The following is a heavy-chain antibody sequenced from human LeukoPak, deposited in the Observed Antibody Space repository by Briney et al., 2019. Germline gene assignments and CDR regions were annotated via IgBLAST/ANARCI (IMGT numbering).Heavy chain of an antibody. CDR3: ARSGSDTTYDY. CDR1: GYTFTSNY. D-gene: IGHD1-1*01. Sequence: ASVKVSCKASGYTFTSNYIHWVRHAPGQGLEWMGMLNPSSGSTSFAQKFQGRVTVTRDTSTSTVYMELTSLRSEDTGEYYRARSGSDTTYDYWGQGTLVTVSS. V-gene: IGHV1-46*01. J-gene: IGHJ4*02. CDR2: LNPSSGST.